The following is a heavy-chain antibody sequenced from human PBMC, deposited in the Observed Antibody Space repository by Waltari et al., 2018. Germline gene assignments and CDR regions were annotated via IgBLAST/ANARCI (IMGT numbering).Heavy chain of an antibody. Sequence: QVQLQESGPGLVKPSETLSLTCAVSGYSISSGYYWGWIRQPPGKGLEWIGSIYHSGSTYDNPSLKSRVTISVDTSKNQFSLKLSSVTAADTAVYYCAREVVGAIYYYGMDVWGQGTTVTVSS. CDR2: IYHSGST. CDR3: AREVVGAIYYYGMDV. D-gene: IGHD2-15*01. J-gene: IGHJ6*02. V-gene: IGHV4-38-2*02. CDR1: GYSISSGYY.